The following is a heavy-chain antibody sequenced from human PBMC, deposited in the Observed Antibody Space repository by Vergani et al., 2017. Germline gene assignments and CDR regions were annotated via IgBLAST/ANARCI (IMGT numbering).Heavy chain of an antibody. CDR1: GGSISSSSYY. CDR3: ASHYSSSWYGNY. J-gene: IGHJ4*02. Sequence: QLQLQESGPGLVKPSETLSLTCTVSGGSISSSSYYWGWIRQPPGKGLEGIGSIYYSGSTYYNPSLKSRVTISVDTSKNQFSLKLSSVTAADTAVYYCASHYSSSWYGNYWGQGTLVTVSS. V-gene: IGHV4-39*01. CDR2: IYYSGST. D-gene: IGHD6-13*01.